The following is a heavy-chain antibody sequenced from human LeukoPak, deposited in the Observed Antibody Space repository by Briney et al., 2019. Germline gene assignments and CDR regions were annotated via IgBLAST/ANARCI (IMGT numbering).Heavy chain of an antibody. CDR3: VRLGYCSGGSCSAFDI. Sequence: GESLKISCKGSGYSFTNYWIGWVRQMPGKGLEWMGVIYPGDSDTRYSPSFQGQVTISADKSISTAYLQWSSLKASDTAMYYCVRLGYCSGGSCSAFDIWGQGTMVTVSS. D-gene: IGHD2-15*01. V-gene: IGHV5-51*01. J-gene: IGHJ3*02. CDR2: IYPGDSDT. CDR1: GYSFTNYW.